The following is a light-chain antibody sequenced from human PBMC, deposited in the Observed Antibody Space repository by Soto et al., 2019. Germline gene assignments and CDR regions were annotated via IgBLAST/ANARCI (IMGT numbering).Light chain of an antibody. CDR1: QSVDSTY. CDR2: GAS. CDR3: QQYGGSPYT. Sequence: EIVLTQSPGTLSLSPGERATFSCRASQSVDSTYLAWYQQKPGQAPRLLIYGASSRATGIPDRFSGSGSGTDFTLTISRLEPEDFAVYYCQQYGGSPYTFGQGTKLDIK. V-gene: IGKV3-20*01. J-gene: IGKJ2*01.